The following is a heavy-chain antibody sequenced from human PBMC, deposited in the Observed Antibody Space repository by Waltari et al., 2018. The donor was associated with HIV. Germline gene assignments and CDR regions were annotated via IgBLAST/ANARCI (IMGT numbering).Heavy chain of an antibody. CDR2: LNSDGSSR. D-gene: IGHD2-15*01. Sequence: VQLVESGGGSINTGGSLRLSCPAREFSVSNHWMDCVPHAPGKWLVCVARLNSDGSSRNYADSVKGRFVISRDNARNTVYLQLNRLRVEDTAMYFCARASHYIEFSTFDGDYYFDVWGRGTRVAVSS. V-gene: IGHV3-74*01. CDR1: EFSVSNHW. J-gene: IGHJ4*02. CDR3: ARASHYIEFSTFDGDYYFDV.